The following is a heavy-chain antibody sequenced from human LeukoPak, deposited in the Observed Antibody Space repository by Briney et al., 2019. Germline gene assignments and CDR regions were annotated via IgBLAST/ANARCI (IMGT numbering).Heavy chain of an antibody. V-gene: IGHV1-69*04. J-gene: IGHJ6*02. Sequence: GSSVKVSCKASGGTFYNSAINWVRQAPGQGLEWMGRIIPILNIPNYAQKLQGRVTIAADKSTSTAYMGLSSLRSDDTAVYYCAREKMEVGYYGLDVWGQGTTVTVSS. CDR3: AREKMEVGYYGLDV. CDR2: IIPILNIP. D-gene: IGHD1-1*01. CDR1: GGTFYNSA.